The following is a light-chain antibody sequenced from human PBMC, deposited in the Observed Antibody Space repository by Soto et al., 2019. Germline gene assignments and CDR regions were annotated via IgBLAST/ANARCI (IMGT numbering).Light chain of an antibody. V-gene: IGLV2-14*01. J-gene: IGLJ1*01. CDR2: EVN. Sequence: QSALTQPASVSGSPGQSITISCTGTSSDVGAYNFVSWYQQYPGKAPKVMIYEVNNRPSGVSNRFSGSKSGNTASLTISGLQAEDQADYYCSSSTRSSTYVFGSGTKVTVL. CDR3: SSSTRSSTYV. CDR1: SSDVGAYNF.